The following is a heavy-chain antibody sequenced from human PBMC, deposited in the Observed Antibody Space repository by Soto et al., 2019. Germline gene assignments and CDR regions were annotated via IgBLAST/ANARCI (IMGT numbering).Heavy chain of an antibody. CDR3: ATKRPGDYGGDSDY. CDR1: GFTFSSYA. CDR2: ISGSGGST. D-gene: IGHD4-17*01. V-gene: IGHV3-23*01. Sequence: GGSLRLSCAASGFTFSSYAMSWVRQAPGKGLEWVSAISGSGGSTYYADSVKGRFTISRDNSKNTLYLQMNGLRAEDTAVYYCATKRPGDYGGDSDYWGQGTLVTVSS. J-gene: IGHJ4*02.